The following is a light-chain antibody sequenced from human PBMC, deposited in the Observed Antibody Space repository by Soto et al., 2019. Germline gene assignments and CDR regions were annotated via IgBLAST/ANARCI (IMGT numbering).Light chain of an antibody. CDR2: SVS. V-gene: IGKV1-27*01. CDR1: QGINNY. J-gene: IGKJ1*01. Sequence: DIQMTQSPSSLSASVGDRVTIACRASQGINNYLAWYQQKPGKVPKLLIESVSTLQSGVPSRFRGSASGTEFTLTISSLQSEDVAVYYCQQYGNSPWTFGQGTKVDIK. CDR3: QQYGNSPWT.